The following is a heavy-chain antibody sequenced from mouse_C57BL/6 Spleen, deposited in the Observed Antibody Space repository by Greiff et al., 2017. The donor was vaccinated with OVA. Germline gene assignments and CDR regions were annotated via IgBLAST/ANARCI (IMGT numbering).Heavy chain of an antibody. J-gene: IGHJ1*03. CDR1: GFSLTSYA. D-gene: IGHD2-12*01. CDR2: IWTGGGT. V-gene: IGHV2-9-1*01. Sequence: VQVVESGPGLVAPSQSLSITCTVSGFSLTSYAISWVRQPPGKGLEWLGVIWTGGGTNYNSALKSRLSISKDNSKSQVFLKMNSLQTDDTARYYCARNLPYSPYWYFDVWGTGTTVTVSS. CDR3: ARNLPYSPYWYFDV.